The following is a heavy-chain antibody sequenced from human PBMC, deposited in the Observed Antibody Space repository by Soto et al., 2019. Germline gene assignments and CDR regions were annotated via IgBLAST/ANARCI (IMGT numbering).Heavy chain of an antibody. CDR3: ASTAHSSGWYSGGFDY. D-gene: IGHD6-19*01. J-gene: IGHJ4*02. CDR2: IYYSGGT. V-gene: IGHV4-59*01. CDR1: GGSISSYY. Sequence: KPSETLSLTCTVSGGSISSYYWSWIRQPPGKGLEWIGYIYYSGGTNYNPSLKSRVTISVDTSKNQFSLKLSSVTAADTAVYYCASTAHSSGWYSGGFDYWGQGTLVTVSS.